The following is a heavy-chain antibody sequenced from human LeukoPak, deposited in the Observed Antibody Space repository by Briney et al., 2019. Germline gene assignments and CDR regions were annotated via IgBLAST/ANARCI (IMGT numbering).Heavy chain of an antibody. CDR1: GFTFSDYY. J-gene: IGHJ4*02. Sequence: GGSLRLSCAAPGFTFSDYYMSWIRQAPGKGLEWVSYISSSSSYTNYADSVKGRFTISRDNAKNSLYLQMNSLRAEDTAVYYCARGVIGFGEFLDYWGQGTLVTVSS. V-gene: IGHV3-11*06. D-gene: IGHD3-10*01. CDR2: ISSSSSYT. CDR3: ARGVIGFGEFLDY.